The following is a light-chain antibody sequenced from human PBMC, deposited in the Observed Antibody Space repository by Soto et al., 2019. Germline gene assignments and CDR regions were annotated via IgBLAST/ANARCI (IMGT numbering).Light chain of an antibody. J-gene: IGLJ1*01. V-gene: IGLV2-14*01. Sequence: QSVLTQPASVSGSPGQSITISCTGTSSDVGGYNYVSWYQQYPGKAPKLMIYDVSNRPSGVSNRFSGSKSGNTASLTISGLQAEDEADYYCSSYTSSSTPQYVFGTGTKLTVL. CDR3: SSYTSSSTPQYV. CDR2: DVS. CDR1: SSDVGGYNY.